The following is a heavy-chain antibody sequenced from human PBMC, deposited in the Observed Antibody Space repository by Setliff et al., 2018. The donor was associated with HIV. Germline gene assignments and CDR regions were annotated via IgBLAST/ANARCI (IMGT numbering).Heavy chain of an antibody. CDR1: GGSISSYY. Sequence: SETLSLTCTVSGGSISSYYWSWIRQPPGKGLEWIGYIYYSGSTNYNPSLKSRVTISVDTSKNQFSLKLSSVTAADTAIYYCARLQWDLRDFDYWGQGTLVTSPQ. J-gene: IGHJ4*02. V-gene: IGHV4-59*08. CDR3: ARLQWDLRDFDY. D-gene: IGHD1-26*01. CDR2: IYYSGST.